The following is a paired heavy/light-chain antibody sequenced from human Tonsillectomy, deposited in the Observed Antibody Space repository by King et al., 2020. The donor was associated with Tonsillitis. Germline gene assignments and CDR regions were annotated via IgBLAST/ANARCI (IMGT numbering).Heavy chain of an antibody. D-gene: IGHD3-3*01. J-gene: IGHJ5*02. CDR2: IYSASST. CDR3: TREMYYDRWSGSFDP. V-gene: IGHV3-53*01. Sequence: EVQLVQSGGGLIQPGGSLRLSCAASGFTVSSDYMSWVRQAPGKGLEWVSIIYSASSTFYADSVKGRFTISRDSSNNTLYLQMNNLRAEDTAIYYCTREMYYDRWSGSFDPWGQGTLVTVSS. CDR1: GFTVSSDY.
Light chain of an antibody. CDR1: HSLLHSNGYNY. J-gene: IGKJ2*01. V-gene: IGKV2-28*01. Sequence: DIVMTQSPLSLPVTPGEPASISCRSSHSLLHSNGYNYFDWYLQKPGQSPQLLIYLGSNRASGVPDRFSGSGSGTDFTLKISRVEAEDVGVYYCMQALQTPYTFGQGTKLEI. CDR3: MQALQTPYT. CDR2: LGS.